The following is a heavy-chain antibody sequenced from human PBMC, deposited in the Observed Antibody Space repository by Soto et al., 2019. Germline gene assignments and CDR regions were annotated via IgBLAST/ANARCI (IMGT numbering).Heavy chain of an antibody. CDR2: IIPIFGTA. CDR1: GGTFSSYA. CDR3: ARRIYSYGPYYYYGMDV. V-gene: IGHV1-69*13. D-gene: IGHD5-18*01. J-gene: IGHJ6*02. Sequence: SVKVSCKASGGTFSSYAISWVRQAPGQGLEWMGGIIPIFGTANYAQKFQGRVTITADESTSTAYMELSSLRSEDTAVYYCARRIYSYGPYYYYGMDVWGQGTTVTVSS.